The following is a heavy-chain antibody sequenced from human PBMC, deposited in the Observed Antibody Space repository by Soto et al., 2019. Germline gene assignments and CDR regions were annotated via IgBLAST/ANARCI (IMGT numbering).Heavy chain of an antibody. CDR3: ARSYDSSGYYYYAMDV. D-gene: IGHD3-22*01. CDR1: GGSVSSGNYY. Sequence: SETLSLTCIVSGGSVSSGNYYWNWIRQPPGKGLEWIGYIYSSGSTKYSPSLRSRVTMSVGTFKNQFSLNLRSVTAADTAVYYCARSYDSSGYYYYAMDVWGQGTTVTVSS. J-gene: IGHJ6*02. V-gene: IGHV4-61*01. CDR2: IYSSGST.